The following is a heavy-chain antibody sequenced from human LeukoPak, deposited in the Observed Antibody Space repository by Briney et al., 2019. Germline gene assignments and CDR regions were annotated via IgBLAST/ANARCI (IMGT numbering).Heavy chain of an antibody. Sequence: PRGSLRLSCAASGFTFSRYSMNWVRQAPGKGLEWVSYISSSSSYIYYADSVKGRFTISRDNAKNSLYLQMNSLRAEDTAVYYCAREDTVKDYWGQGTLVTVSS. CDR2: ISSSSSYI. J-gene: IGHJ4*02. CDR1: GFTFSRYS. D-gene: IGHD4-11*01. CDR3: AREDTVKDY. V-gene: IGHV3-21*05.